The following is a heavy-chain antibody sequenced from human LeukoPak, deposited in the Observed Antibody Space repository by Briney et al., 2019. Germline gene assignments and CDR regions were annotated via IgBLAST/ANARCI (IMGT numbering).Heavy chain of an antibody. CDR1: GYSTNSGYY. CDR3: ARSPADCSGGHCYPRGNSFDS. V-gene: IGHV4-38-2*01. Sequence: SETLSLTCAVSGYSTNSGYYWGWVRQAPGKGLEWIGIVYHSGNTYYNPSLQSRVTISVDTSKNQFFLKLISVTAADTALYYCARSPADCSGGHCYPRGNSFDSWGQGTLVTISS. CDR2: VYHSGNT. J-gene: IGHJ5*01. D-gene: IGHD2-15*01.